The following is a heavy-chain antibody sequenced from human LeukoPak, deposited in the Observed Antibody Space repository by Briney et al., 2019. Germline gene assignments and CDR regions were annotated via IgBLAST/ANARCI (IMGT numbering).Heavy chain of an antibody. V-gene: IGHV1-69*05. Sequence: SVKVSCKASGGTFSSYAISWVRQAPGQGLEWMGGIIPIFGTANYAQKFQGRVTMTRDTSISTAYMELSRLRSDDTAVYYCARDSSGWYWFDPWGQGTLVTVSS. CDR2: IIPIFGTA. CDR3: ARDSSGWYWFDP. J-gene: IGHJ5*02. D-gene: IGHD6-19*01. CDR1: GGTFSSYA.